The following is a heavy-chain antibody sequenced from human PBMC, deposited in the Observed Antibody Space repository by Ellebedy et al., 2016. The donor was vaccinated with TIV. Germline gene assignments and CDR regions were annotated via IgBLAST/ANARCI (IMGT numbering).Heavy chain of an antibody. Sequence: PGGSLRLSCAASGFTFSSHWVTWVRQAPGKGLEWVANIKQDGSEKYYVDSVKGRFTISRDNAKNSLYLQMNSLRAEDTAVYYCARESTGSGSGYDYWGQGTLVTVSS. CDR3: ARESTGSGSGYDY. J-gene: IGHJ4*02. V-gene: IGHV3-7*03. D-gene: IGHD3-22*01. CDR1: GFTFSSHW. CDR2: IKQDGSEK.